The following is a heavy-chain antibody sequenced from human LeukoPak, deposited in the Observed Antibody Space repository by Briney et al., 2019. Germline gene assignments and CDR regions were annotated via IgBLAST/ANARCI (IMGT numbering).Heavy chain of an antibody. CDR1: GYSFTNYW. J-gene: IGHJ4*02. V-gene: IGHV5-10-1*01. Sequence: GESLKISCKGSGYSFTNYWISWVRQLPGKGLEWMGKIDPSDSYSYYSPSFQGHVTISADKSITTAYLQWSSLEASDTAMYYCARLLYGVYSHCFDYWGQGTLVTVSS. CDR2: IDPSDSYS. CDR3: ARLLYGVYSHCFDY. D-gene: IGHD4-17*01.